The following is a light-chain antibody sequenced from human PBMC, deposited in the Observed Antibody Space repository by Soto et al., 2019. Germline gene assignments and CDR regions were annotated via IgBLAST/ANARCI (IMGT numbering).Light chain of an antibody. CDR2: DAS. Sequence: EIVLTQSPATLSMSPGERATLSCRASQSVSTYLAWYQQKPCQAPRLLIFDASNRASGIPSTFSGSGSGTNFTLTTSRLEPEDFAVYFCQQRSHWPPLTFGGGTKVEIK. J-gene: IGKJ4*01. CDR1: QSVSTY. V-gene: IGKV3-11*01. CDR3: QQRSHWPPLT.